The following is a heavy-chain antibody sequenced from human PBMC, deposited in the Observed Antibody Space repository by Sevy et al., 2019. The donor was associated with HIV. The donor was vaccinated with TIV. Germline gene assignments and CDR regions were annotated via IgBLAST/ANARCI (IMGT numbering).Heavy chain of an antibody. CDR2: ISGSGGST. CDR3: AKPGIAAADYWYFDL. Sequence: GGSLRLSCAASGFTFSSYAMSWVRQAPGKGLEWVSAISGSGGSTYYADSVKGRFTISRDNSKNTLYRQMNSLRAEDTAVYYCAKPGIAAADYWYFDLWGRGTLVTVSS. V-gene: IGHV3-23*01. D-gene: IGHD6-13*01. J-gene: IGHJ2*01. CDR1: GFTFSSYA.